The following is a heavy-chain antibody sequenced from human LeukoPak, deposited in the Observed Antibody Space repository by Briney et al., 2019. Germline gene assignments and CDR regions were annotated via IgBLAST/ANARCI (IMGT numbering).Heavy chain of an antibody. CDR2: IYYSVST. Sequence: SETLSLTCTVSGGSISSSSYYWGWIRQPPGKGLEWIGSIYYSVSTYYNPSLKSRVTISVDTTKNQFSLKLSSVTAADTAVYYCARADYDILTGYSYHDAFDIWGQGTMVTVSS. V-gene: IGHV4-39*07. J-gene: IGHJ3*02. CDR3: ARADYDILTGYSYHDAFDI. CDR1: GGSISSSSYY. D-gene: IGHD3-9*01.